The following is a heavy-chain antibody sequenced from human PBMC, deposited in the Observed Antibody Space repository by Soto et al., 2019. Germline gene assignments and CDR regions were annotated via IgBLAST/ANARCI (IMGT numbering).Heavy chain of an antibody. Sequence: QVHLVQSGAEVKKPGASVKVSCKASGFTFTSYAITWVRQAPGQGLEWMGWISAYNGNTKYAQNLQGRLTMTTDTSTSTAYMQLGSLTSDDTAVYYCARDFTGWPPDGVDSWGQGTLVTVSS. CDR1: GFTFTSYA. J-gene: IGHJ4*02. CDR3: ARDFTGWPPDGVDS. CDR2: ISAYNGNT. D-gene: IGHD3-16*01. V-gene: IGHV1-18*01.